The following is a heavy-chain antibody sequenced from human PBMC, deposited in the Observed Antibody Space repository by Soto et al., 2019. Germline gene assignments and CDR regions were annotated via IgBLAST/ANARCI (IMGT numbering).Heavy chain of an antibody. CDR3: ARDSSGWLYYFDY. J-gene: IGHJ4*02. Sequence: GSLRLSCAASGFTFSSYWMSWVRQAPGKGLEWVANIKQDGSEKYYVDSVKGRFTISRDNAKNSLYLQMNSLRAEDTAVYYCARDSSGWLYYFDYWGQGTLVTVSS. CDR2: IKQDGSEK. CDR1: GFTFSSYW. D-gene: IGHD6-19*01. V-gene: IGHV3-7*03.